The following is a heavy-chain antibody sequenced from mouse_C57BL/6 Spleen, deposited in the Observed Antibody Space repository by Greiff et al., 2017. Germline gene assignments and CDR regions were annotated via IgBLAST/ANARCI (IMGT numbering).Heavy chain of an antibody. V-gene: IGHV7-4*01. D-gene: IGHD2-4*01. Sequence: QLMESFCLFFHPFSSLILSCAASGFTFTDYYMSWVRQPPGKAPEWLALIRNKANGYTTEYTASVKGRFTISRDNSQNILYLQMNTLRAEDSATYYCVKADYDRGLDYWGQGTSVTVSS. CDR1: GFTFTDYY. CDR3: VKADYDRGLDY. CDR2: IRNKANGYTT. J-gene: IGHJ4*01.